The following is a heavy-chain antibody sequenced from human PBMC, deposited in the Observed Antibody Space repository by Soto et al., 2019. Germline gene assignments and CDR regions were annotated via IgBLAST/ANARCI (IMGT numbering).Heavy chain of an antibody. CDR3: ARDLNRYYYDSSGQRWFDP. J-gene: IGHJ5*02. V-gene: IGHV1-18*04. Sequence: ASVKVSCKASGYTFTSYGISWVRQAPGQGLEWMGWISAYNGNTNYAQKLQGRVTMTTDTSTSTAYMELRSLRSDDTAVYYCARDLNRYYYDSSGQRWFDPWGQETLVTVSS. D-gene: IGHD3-22*01. CDR1: GYTFTSYG. CDR2: ISAYNGNT.